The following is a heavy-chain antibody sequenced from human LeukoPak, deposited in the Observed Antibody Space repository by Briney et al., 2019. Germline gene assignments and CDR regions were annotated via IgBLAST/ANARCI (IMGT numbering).Heavy chain of an antibody. J-gene: IGHJ4*02. CDR3: ARGRCSSTSCFPDY. CDR2: ISSSSYI. V-gene: IGHV3-21*01. D-gene: IGHD2-2*01. Sequence: GGSLRLSCAASGFTFSSYSMNWVRQAPGKGLEWVSSISSSSYIYYADSVKGRFTISRDNAKNSLYLQMNSLRAEDTAVYYCARGRCSSTSCFPDYWGQGTLVTASS. CDR1: GFTFSSYS.